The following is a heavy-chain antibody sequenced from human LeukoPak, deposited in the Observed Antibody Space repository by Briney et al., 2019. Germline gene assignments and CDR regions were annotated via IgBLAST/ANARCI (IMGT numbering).Heavy chain of an antibody. D-gene: IGHD3-9*01. V-gene: IGHV3-23*01. CDR2: IRGSGGST. CDR1: GFTFSNFD. CDR3: AREVGDVLTGYYNVIGWFDP. Sequence: AGGSLRLSCAASGFTFSNFDLSWVRQAPGKGLEWVSAIRGSGGSTYYADSVKGRFTISRDNSKNTLYLQMNSLRAEDTAVYYCAREVGDVLTGYYNVIGWFDPWGQGTLVTVSS. J-gene: IGHJ5*02.